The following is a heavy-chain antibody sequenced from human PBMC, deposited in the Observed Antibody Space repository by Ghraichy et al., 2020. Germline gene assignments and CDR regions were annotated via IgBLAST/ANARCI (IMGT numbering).Heavy chain of an antibody. CDR3: ATRPVNGDNIRGYFQY. V-gene: IGHV3-15*01. Sequence: GGSLRLSCAASGFSFSDAWMNWVRQAPGKGLEWVGRIKTRTDDGTAEYSAPVKGRFTISRDDSGNMLYLQMNSLKIEDTAVYYCATRPVNGDNIRGYFQYWGQGILVTVSS. D-gene: IGHD3-22*01. CDR1: GFSFSDAW. CDR2: IKTRTDDGTA. J-gene: IGHJ4*02.